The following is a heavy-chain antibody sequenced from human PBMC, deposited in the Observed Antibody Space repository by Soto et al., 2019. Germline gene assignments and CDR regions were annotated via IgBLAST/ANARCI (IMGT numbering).Heavy chain of an antibody. CDR1: GGTFGSDA. D-gene: IGHD3-22*01. Sequence: SVKVSCKASGGTFGSDAITWVRQAPGQGLEWAGRIIPIFGTTNYAQNLQGRVTISADKSTLTSYMELHSLTSDDTALYYCARDRTDSGYYTNWLDPWGQGTQVTVSS. CDR3: ARDRTDSGYYTNWLDP. J-gene: IGHJ5*02. V-gene: IGHV1-69*06. CDR2: IIPIFGTT.